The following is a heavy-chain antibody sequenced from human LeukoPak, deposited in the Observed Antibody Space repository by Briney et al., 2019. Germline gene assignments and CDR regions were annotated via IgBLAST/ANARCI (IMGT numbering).Heavy chain of an antibody. CDR3: ARLPTGYPNWFDT. J-gene: IGHJ5*02. CDR2: IHYTGST. Sequence: SETLSLTCAVSGGSISSISSNNWAWIRQPPGKGLELIAAIHYTGSTYYNPPFMSRVTISVDTSKNQFSLKLNSLTAADTAVYYCARLPTGYPNWFDTWGQGILVTVSS. CDR1: GGSISSISSNN. V-gene: IGHV4-39*01. D-gene: IGHD5-18*01.